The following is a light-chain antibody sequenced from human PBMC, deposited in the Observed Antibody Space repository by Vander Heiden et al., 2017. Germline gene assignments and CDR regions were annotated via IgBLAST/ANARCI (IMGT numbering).Light chain of an antibody. J-gene: IGKJ1*01. CDR1: QSISKW. Sequence: DIQMTQSPSTLSASVGDRVTITCRASQSISKWVAWYQQKPGKAPKILIYKASILESGVPSRFSGSGSGTEFTLTISDLQPDDFATYYCQQYESYRTFGQGTKVEIK. CDR2: KAS. CDR3: QQYESYRT. V-gene: IGKV1-5*03.